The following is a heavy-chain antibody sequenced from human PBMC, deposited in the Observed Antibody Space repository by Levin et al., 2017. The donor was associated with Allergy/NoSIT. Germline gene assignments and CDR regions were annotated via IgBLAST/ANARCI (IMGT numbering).Heavy chain of an antibody. V-gene: IGHV5-51*01. CDR2: IFPGDSDT. Sequence: GESLKISCKASGYSFTSYWIGWVRQMPGKGLEWMGIIFPGDSDTRYIPSFQGQVTISADKSISTAYLEWRSLKASDTAMYYCARQYCSGGSCYGLDPWGQGTLVTVSS. CDR1: GYSFTSYW. D-gene: IGHD2-15*01. J-gene: IGHJ5*02. CDR3: ARQYCSGGSCYGLDP.